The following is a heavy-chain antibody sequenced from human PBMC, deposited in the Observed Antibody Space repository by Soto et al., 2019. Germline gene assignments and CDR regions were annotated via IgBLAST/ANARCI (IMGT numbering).Heavy chain of an antibody. CDR3: ARAVTWGLDV. J-gene: IGHJ6*02. V-gene: IGHV3-48*02. CDR2: ISRSRTGI. Sequence: EVQLVESGGGLVQPGGSLRLSCEASGFTFSLYSMSWVRQAPGKGLEWVSNISRSRTGIHYADSVKGRFTISRDDATNSMHLQMNSLRDGDTAVYYCARAVTWGLDVWGQGTTVSISS. D-gene: IGHD3-10*01. CDR1: GFTFSLYS.